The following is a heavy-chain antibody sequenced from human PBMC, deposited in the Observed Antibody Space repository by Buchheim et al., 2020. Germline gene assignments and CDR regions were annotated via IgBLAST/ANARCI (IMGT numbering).Heavy chain of an antibody. CDR2: MNPNSGNT. Sequence: QVQLVQSGAEVKKPGASVKVSCKASGYTFTSYDINWVRQATGQGLEWMGWMNPNSGNTGYAQKFQGRVTMTRNTSISTAYMELSSLRSEDTAVYYCARFYYDFWSVLPPSEADHGMDVWGQGTT. CDR3: ARFYYDFWSVLPPSEADHGMDV. V-gene: IGHV1-8*01. D-gene: IGHD3-3*01. J-gene: IGHJ6*02. CDR1: GYTFTSYD.